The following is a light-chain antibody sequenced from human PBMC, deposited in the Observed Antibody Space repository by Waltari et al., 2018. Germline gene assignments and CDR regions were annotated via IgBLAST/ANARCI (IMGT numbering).Light chain of an antibody. CDR2: GAS. V-gene: IGKV3-20*01. CDR1: QSVSRA. CDR3: QEYVTLPAT. J-gene: IGKJ1*01. Sequence: EIVLTQSPGTLSLSPGERATLSGRASQSVSRALAWYQQKPGQAPRLLIYGASSRATGIPDRFSGSGSGTDFSLTISRLEPEDFAVYYCQEYVTLPATFGQGTKVEI.